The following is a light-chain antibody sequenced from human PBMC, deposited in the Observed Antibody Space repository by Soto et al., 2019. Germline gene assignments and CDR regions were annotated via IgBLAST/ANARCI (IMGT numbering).Light chain of an antibody. CDR1: QTISRNF. CDR2: GSS. Sequence: EIVLTQSPGTLSLSPGERATLSCRASQTISRNFLAWYHQKGGQAPRLLIHGSSSWATGIPDRFSGSGSGTDFTLTITRLEPEDFAVYYCQQYGNFPITFGQGTRLETK. J-gene: IGKJ5*01. V-gene: IGKV3-20*01. CDR3: QQYGNFPIT.